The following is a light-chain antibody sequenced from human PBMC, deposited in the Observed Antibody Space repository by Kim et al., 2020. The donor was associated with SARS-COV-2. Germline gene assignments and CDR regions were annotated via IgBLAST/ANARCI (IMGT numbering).Light chain of an antibody. CDR1: SLRSYY. Sequence: SSELTQDPAVSVALGQTVRITCQGDSLRSYYASWYQQKPGQAPIVVISGKNSRPSGIPDRFSGSSSGNTASLTITGAQAEDEADYCCSSRDSNGYVLFGGGTKLTVL. CDR3: SSRDSNGYVL. J-gene: IGLJ2*01. CDR2: GKN. V-gene: IGLV3-19*01.